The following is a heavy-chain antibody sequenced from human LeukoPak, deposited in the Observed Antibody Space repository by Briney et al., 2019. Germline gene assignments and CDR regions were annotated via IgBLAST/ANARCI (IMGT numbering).Heavy chain of an antibody. Sequence: SVKVSCKASGGTFSSYAISWVRQAPGQGLEWMGGIIPIFGTANYAQKFQGRVTITADESTSTAYMELSSLRSGDTAVYYCARDSRAGSGSRPHDWGQGTLVTVSS. J-gene: IGHJ4*02. CDR2: IIPIFGTA. CDR1: GGTFSSYA. D-gene: IGHD3-10*01. CDR3: ARDSRAGSGSRPHD. V-gene: IGHV1-69*13.